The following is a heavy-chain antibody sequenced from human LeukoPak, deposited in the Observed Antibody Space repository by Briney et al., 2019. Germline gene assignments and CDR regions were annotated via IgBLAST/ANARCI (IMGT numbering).Heavy chain of an antibody. CDR2: IKQDGSEK. Sequence: GGSLRLSCAASGFTFSSYWMSWVRQAPGKGLEWVANIKQDGSEKYYVDSVKGRFSISRDNAKNSLYLQMNSLRAEDTAVYYCAREYSYANYYFDHWGQGTLVTVSS. CDR1: GFTFSSYW. V-gene: IGHV3-7*01. D-gene: IGHD5-18*01. J-gene: IGHJ4*02. CDR3: AREYSYANYYFDH.